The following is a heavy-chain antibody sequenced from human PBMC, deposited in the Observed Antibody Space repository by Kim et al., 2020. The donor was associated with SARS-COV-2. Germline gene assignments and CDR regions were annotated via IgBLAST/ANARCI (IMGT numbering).Heavy chain of an antibody. Sequence: GGSLRLSCAASGFTFSEFSIHWVRQAPGKGPEWVSVTTGSGGAIFYADSVKGRFTISRDNSKNMLYLQMNSLRPEDTAMYYCVRKVIQPPGNDCVDPSGQGTLCFVSS. CDR2: TTGSGGAI. V-gene: IGHV3-23*01. CDR3: VRKVIQPPGNDCVDP. CDR1: GFTFSEFS. J-gene: IGHJ5*02. D-gene: IGHD5-18*01.